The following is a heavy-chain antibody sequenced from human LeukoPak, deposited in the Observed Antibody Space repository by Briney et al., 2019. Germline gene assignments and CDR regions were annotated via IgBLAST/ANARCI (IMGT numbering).Heavy chain of an antibody. Sequence: PGGSLRLSCAASGFTFSSYWMHWVRQAPGKGLVWVSRINSDGSSTSYADSVKGRFTISRDNAKNTLYLQMNSLRVEDTAVYYCARGAPYGDIGYWGQGALVTVSS. D-gene: IGHD4-17*01. CDR3: ARGAPYGDIGY. J-gene: IGHJ4*02. V-gene: IGHV3-74*01. CDR2: INSDGSST. CDR1: GFTFSSYW.